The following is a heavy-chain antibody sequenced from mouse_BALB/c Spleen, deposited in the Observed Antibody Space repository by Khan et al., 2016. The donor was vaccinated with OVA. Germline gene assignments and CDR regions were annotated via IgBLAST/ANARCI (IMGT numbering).Heavy chain of an antibody. CDR2: INYSGST. CDR3: AAGLAVWYCDV. J-gene: IGHJ1*01. D-gene: IGHD3-3*01. V-gene: IGHV3-2*02. Sequence: EVQLQESGPGLVKPSQSLSLTCTVTGYSITSDYAWNWIRQFPGNKLEWLGYINYSGSTGYNPSLKSRISITRDTSKNQFFLRLISVTTEDTSTDFCAAGLAVWYCDVWGAGTTVTVSS. CDR1: GYSITSDYA.